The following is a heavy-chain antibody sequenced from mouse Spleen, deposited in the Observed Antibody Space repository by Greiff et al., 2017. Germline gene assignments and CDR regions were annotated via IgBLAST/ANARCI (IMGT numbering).Heavy chain of an antibody. CDR1: GYSITSDYA. CDR3: AREKELGFDY. D-gene: IGHD4-1*01. J-gene: IGHJ2*01. Sequence: EVQLQQSGPGLVKPSQSLSLTCTVTGYSITSDYAWNWIRQFPGNKLEWMGYISYSGSTSYNPSLKSRISITRDTSKNQFFLQLNSVTTEDTATYYCAREKELGFDYWGQGTTLTVSS. V-gene: IGHV3-2*02. CDR2: ISYSGST.